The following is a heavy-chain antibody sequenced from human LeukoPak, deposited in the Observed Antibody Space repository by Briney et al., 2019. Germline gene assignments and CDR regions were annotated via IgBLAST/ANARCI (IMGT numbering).Heavy chain of an antibody. J-gene: IGHJ4*02. CDR3: AKVTYGDYVGYKYYFDY. CDR1: GFTFSSYW. D-gene: IGHD4-17*01. Sequence: GGSLRLSCAASGFTFSSYWMSWVRQAPGKGLEWVSAISGSGGSTYYADSVKGRFTISRDNSKNTLYLQMNSLRAEDTAVYYCAKVTYGDYVGYKYYFDYWGQGTLVTVSS. CDR2: ISGSGGST. V-gene: IGHV3-23*01.